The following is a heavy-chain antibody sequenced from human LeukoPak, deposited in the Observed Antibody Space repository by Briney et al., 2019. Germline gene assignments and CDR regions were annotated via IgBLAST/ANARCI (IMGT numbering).Heavy chain of an antibody. CDR2: ISAYNGNT. Sequence: ASVKVSCKASGGTSSSYGISWVRQAPGQGLEWMGWISAYNGNTNYAQKLQGRVTMTTDTSTSTAYMELRSLRSDDTAVYYCATHQDYYDSSGYDYWGQGTLVTVSS. CDR1: GGTSSSYG. D-gene: IGHD3-22*01. CDR3: ATHQDYYDSSGYDY. J-gene: IGHJ4*02. V-gene: IGHV1-18*01.